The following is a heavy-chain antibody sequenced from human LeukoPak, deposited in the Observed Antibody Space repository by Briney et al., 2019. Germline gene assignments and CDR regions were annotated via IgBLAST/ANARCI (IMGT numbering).Heavy chain of an antibody. Sequence: GGSLRLSCAASGFTFSSYSMNWVRQGPGKGLEWVSSISGETNNTYYSDSVKGRFTVSRDNSKNTVFLQMNDLTIEDTAIYYCAKRYSDGGFDPWGQGTLVTVSS. CDR1: GFTFSSYS. CDR2: ISGETNNT. CDR3: AKRYSDGGFDP. J-gene: IGHJ5*02. V-gene: IGHV3-23*01. D-gene: IGHD3-10*01.